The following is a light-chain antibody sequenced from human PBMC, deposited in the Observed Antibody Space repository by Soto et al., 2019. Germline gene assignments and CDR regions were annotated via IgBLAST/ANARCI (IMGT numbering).Light chain of an antibody. J-gene: IGKJ2*01. CDR1: QSLSSSY. Sequence: EIVLTQSPGTLSLSPGERATLSCRASQSLSSSYLAWYQQKPGQPPRLLFYGASSRATGIPDRFSGSGSGTDFILTISRLEAEDFAVYYCQQYGSSPPYTFGQGTKLEI. CDR2: GAS. V-gene: IGKV3-20*01. CDR3: QQYGSSPPYT.